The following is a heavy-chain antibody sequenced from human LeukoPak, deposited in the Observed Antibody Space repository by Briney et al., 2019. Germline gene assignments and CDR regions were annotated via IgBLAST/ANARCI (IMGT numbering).Heavy chain of an antibody. CDR1: GFTFSSYA. J-gene: IGHJ4*02. CDR2: IKKTGSET. D-gene: IGHD2-15*01. CDR3: AREDGYCSGGNCYSYFDS. V-gene: IGHV3-7*01. Sequence: GGSLRLSCAASGFTFSSYAMSWVRQAPGKGLEWVAYIKKTGSETYYVDSVKGRFTITRDNARNSVFLQMNSLRAEDTAVYYCAREDGYCSGGNCYSYFDSWGQGTLVTVSS.